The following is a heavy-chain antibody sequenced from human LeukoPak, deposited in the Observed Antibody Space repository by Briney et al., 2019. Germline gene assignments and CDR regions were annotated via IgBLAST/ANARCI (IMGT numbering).Heavy chain of an antibody. V-gene: IGHV3-7*01. Sequence: GGSLRLSCAASGFTFSDYYMSWVRQAPGKGLEWVANIKQDGSEKYYVDSVKGRFTISRDNAKNSLYLQMNSLRAEDTAVYYCARDLELYGSGSYLGYWGQGTLVTVSS. CDR3: ARDLELYGSGSYLGY. CDR1: GFTFSDYY. J-gene: IGHJ4*02. CDR2: IKQDGSEK. D-gene: IGHD3-10*01.